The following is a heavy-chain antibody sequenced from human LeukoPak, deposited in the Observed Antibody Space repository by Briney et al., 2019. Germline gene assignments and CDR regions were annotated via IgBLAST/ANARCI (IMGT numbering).Heavy chain of an antibody. V-gene: IGHV3-30*04. J-gene: IGHJ4*02. CDR3: AKDPLSSSWYYFDY. CDR1: GFTFSSYA. Sequence: GGSLRLSCAASGFTFSSYAMHWVRQAPGKGLEWVAVISYDGSNKYYADSVKGRVTISRDNSKNTLYLQLNSLRTEDTAVYYCAKDPLSSSWYYFDYWGQGTLVTVSS. D-gene: IGHD6-13*01. CDR2: ISYDGSNK.